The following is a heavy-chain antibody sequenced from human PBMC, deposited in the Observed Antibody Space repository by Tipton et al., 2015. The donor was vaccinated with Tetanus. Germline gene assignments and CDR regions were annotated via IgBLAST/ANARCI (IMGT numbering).Heavy chain of an antibody. D-gene: IGHD3-3*01. CDR3: ARANYEIPKKGPFDS. V-gene: IGHV4-61*01. CDR2: ISYSGST. J-gene: IGHJ4*02. Sequence: GLVKPSETLSLTCTVSGGSVRGGSYYWNWIRQPPGKGLEWIGYISYSGSTNSNYSLKSRITISQDTSNNQFSLKLTSVTAADTAVYYCARANYEIPKKGPFDSWGPGSLVIVSS. CDR1: GGSVRGGSYY.